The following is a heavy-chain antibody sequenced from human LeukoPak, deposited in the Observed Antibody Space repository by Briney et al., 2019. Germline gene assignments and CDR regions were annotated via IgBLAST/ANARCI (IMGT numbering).Heavy chain of an antibody. Sequence: PGGSLRLSCAASGCTFSSYWMHWVRQVPGKGLVWVARINPGGSSITYADSVKGRLAISRDNAKNTLYLQMDSLRAEDTGVYYCASSNQADDYWGQGTLVTVSS. CDR1: GCTFSSYW. J-gene: IGHJ4*02. CDR2: INPGGSSI. CDR3: ASSNQADDY. V-gene: IGHV3-74*01. D-gene: IGHD1-14*01.